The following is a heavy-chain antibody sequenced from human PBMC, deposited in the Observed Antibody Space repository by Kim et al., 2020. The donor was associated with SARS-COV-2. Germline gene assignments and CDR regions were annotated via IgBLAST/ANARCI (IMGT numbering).Heavy chain of an antibody. CDR1: GDSVSSNSAA. CDR2: TYYRSKWYN. V-gene: IGHV6-1*01. J-gene: IGHJ6*02. D-gene: IGHD2-2*01. Sequence: SQTLSLTCAISGDSVSSNSAAWNWIRQSPSRGLEWLGRTYYRSKWYNDYAVSVKSRITINPDTSKNQFSLQLNSVTPEDTAVYYCARVCYCSSTSCYAGYYYYGMDVWGQGTTVTVSS. CDR3: ARVCYCSSTSCYAGYYYYGMDV.